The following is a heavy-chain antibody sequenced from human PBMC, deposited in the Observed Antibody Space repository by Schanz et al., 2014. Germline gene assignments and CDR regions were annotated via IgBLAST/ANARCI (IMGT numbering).Heavy chain of an antibody. CDR3: ARAGYCTSVSCSLFVSDY. V-gene: IGHV3-11*05. D-gene: IGHD2-2*03. J-gene: IGHJ4*02. CDR1: GFSFSTYW. CDR2: VSSSSSYT. Sequence: VQLVESGGDLVQPGGSLRLSCAASGFSFSTYWMSWIRQAPGKGLEWVSYVSSSSSYTHYADSVKGRFTISRDNSKNSLYLQMNSLRAEDTAVYYCARAGYCTSVSCSLFVSDYWGQGTLVTVSS.